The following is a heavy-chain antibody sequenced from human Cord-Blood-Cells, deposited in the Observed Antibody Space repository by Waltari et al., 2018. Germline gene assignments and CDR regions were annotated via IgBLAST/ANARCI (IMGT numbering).Heavy chain of an antibody. V-gene: IGHV4-34*01. Sequence: QVQLQQWGAGLLKPSETLSLTCAAYGGSFRGYYWSWIRQPPGKGLEWIGEINHSGSTNYNPSLKSRVTISVDTSKNQFSLKLSSVTAADTAVYYCASRRLYDSSGYYYYYYYMDVWGKGTTVTVSS. D-gene: IGHD3-22*01. CDR3: ASRRLYDSSGYYYYYYYMDV. CDR1: GGSFRGYY. J-gene: IGHJ6*03. CDR2: INHSGST.